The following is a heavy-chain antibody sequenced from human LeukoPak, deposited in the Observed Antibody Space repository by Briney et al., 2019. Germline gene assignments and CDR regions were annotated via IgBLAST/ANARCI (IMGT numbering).Heavy chain of an antibody. CDR2: IYTSGST. D-gene: IGHD3-3*01. CDR1: GGSISSDY. CDR3: ARDSDSDYDFWTGYSRAYFDY. V-gene: IGHV4-4*07. Sequence: SETLSLTCTVSGGSISSDYWSWIRQPAGKGLEWIGRIYTSGSTNYNPSLKSRVSMSVDTSNSHFSLKLRSVTAADTAVYYCARDSDSDYDFWTGYSRAYFDYWGQGTLVTVSS. J-gene: IGHJ4*02.